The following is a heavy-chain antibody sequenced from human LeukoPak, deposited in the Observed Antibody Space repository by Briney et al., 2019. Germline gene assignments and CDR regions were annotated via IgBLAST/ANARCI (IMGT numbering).Heavy chain of an antibody. CDR2: ISAYNGNT. Sequence: ASVKVSCKASGYTFTSYGISWVRQAPGQGLEWMGWISAYNGNTNYAQKLQGRVTMTTDTSTSTAYMELRSLRSDDTAVYYCARAPYYYGSGTNPPFDYWGQGTLVTVSS. CDR3: ARAPYYYGSGTNPPFDY. J-gene: IGHJ4*02. D-gene: IGHD3-10*01. V-gene: IGHV1-18*01. CDR1: GYTFTSYG.